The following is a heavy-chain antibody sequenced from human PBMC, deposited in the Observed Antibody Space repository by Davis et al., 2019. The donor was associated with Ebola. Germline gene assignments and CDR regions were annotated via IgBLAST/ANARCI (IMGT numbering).Heavy chain of an antibody. D-gene: IGHD4-23*01. CDR3: ARGGGGAALFYYYYGMDV. CDR2: INHSGST. V-gene: IGHV4-34*01. CDR1: GGSFSGYY. J-gene: IGHJ6*04. Sequence: SETLSLTCAVYGGSFSGYYWSWIRQPPGKGLEWIGEINHSGSTNYNPSLKSRVTISVDTSKNQFSLKLSSVTAADTAVYYCARGGGGAALFYYYYGMDVWGKGTTVTVSS.